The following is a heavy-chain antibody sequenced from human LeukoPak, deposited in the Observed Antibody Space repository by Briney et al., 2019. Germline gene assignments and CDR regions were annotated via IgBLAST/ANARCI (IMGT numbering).Heavy chain of an antibody. D-gene: IGHD6-19*01. CDR1: GFTFSSYG. J-gene: IGHJ4*02. CDR2: ISYDGSNK. CDR3: ARGWEQWLVLDYFDY. V-gene: IGHV3-30*03. Sequence: SGGSLRLSCAASGFTFSSYGMHWVRQAPGKGLEWVAVISYDGSNKYYADSVKGRFTISRDNSKNTLYLQMNSLRAEDTAVYYCARGWEQWLVLDYFDYWGQGTLVTVSS.